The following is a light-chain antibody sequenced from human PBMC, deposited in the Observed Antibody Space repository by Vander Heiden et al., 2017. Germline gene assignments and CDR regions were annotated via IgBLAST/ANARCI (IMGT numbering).Light chain of an antibody. CDR2: GSS. V-gene: IGKV3-20*01. CDR3: QQYGSSSCT. CDR1: QSVSSSY. Sequence: EIVLTQSPGTLSLSPGERATLSCRASQSVSSSYLAWYQQKPGRAPRLLIYGSSSRATGIPDRFSGSGSGTDFTLTISRLEPEDFALYYCQQYGSSSCTFGQGTKVEIK. J-gene: IGKJ1*01.